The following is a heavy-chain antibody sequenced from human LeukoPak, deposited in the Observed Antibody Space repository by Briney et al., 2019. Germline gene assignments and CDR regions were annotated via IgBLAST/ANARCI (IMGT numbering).Heavy chain of an antibody. J-gene: IGHJ4*02. CDR3: ARGIVATIGVDY. V-gene: IGHV1-2*04. CDR2: INPNSGGT. D-gene: IGHD5-12*01. CDR1: GYTFTGYY. Sequence: GASVKVSCKASGYTFTGYYMHWVRQAPGQGLEWMGWINPNSGGTNYARKFQGWVTMTRDTSISTAYMELSRLRSDDTAVYYCARGIVATIGVDYWGQGTLVTVSS.